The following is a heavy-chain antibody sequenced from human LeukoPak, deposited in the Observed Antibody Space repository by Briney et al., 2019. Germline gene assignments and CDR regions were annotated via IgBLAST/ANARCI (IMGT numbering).Heavy chain of an antibody. J-gene: IGHJ4*02. CDR2: ISYDGTNK. Sequence: GGSLRLSCAASGFTFSNYGMHWVRQAPGKGLEWVAVISYDGTNKYYADSVKGRFTISRDNAKNFLYLQMNSLRAEDTAVYYCARFGYVAAVDVWGQGTLVTVSS. CDR3: ARFGYVAAVDV. D-gene: IGHD2-15*01. V-gene: IGHV3-30*03. CDR1: GFTFSNYG.